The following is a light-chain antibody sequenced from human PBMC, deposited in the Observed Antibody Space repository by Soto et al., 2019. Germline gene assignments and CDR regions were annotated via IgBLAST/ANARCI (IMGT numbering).Light chain of an antibody. CDR1: QTISSW. Sequence: DIQMTQTPSTLSGSVGDRVTITCRASQTISSWLAWYQQKPGKAPKLLIYKASTLKSGVPSTFSGSGSGTEFTVTISSLQPDDFATYYCQHYNSYSEACGQGTEVELK. CDR3: QHYNSYSEA. CDR2: KAS. V-gene: IGKV1-5*03. J-gene: IGKJ1*01.